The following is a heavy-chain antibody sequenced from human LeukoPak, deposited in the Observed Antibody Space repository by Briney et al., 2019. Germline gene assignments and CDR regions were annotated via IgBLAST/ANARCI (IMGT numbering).Heavy chain of an antibody. J-gene: IGHJ3*02. V-gene: IGHV4-59*11. D-gene: IGHD1-1*01. CDR3: ARKLQRDDAFDI. CDR1: GXSLSNHY. CDR2: IFSSGST. Sequence: SETLSLTWTVSGXSLSNHYGSWMWQPPGKGLEWIGFIFSSGSTNYNPSLKSRVTISVDTSKNQFSLKVRSVTAADTAVYYCARKLQRDDAFDIWGQGTMVTVSS.